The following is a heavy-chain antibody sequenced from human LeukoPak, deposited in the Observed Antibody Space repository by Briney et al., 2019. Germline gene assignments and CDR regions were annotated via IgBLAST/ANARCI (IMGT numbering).Heavy chain of an antibody. CDR2: ISYDGSNK. CDR1: GFTFSSYA. CDR3: ARDGGERGFDY. D-gene: IGHD3-16*01. V-gene: IGHV3-30-3*01. Sequence: PGGSLRLSCAASGFTFSSYAMHWVRQAPGKGLEWVAVISYDGSNKYYADSVKGRFTISRDNSKNTLYLQMNSLRAEDTAVYYCARDGGERGFDYWGQGTLVTVSS. J-gene: IGHJ4*02.